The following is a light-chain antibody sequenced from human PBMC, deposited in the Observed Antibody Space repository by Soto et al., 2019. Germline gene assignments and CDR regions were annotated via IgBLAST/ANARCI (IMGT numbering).Light chain of an antibody. J-gene: IGKJ1*01. CDR1: HNISRF. Sequence: DIPMTQTPSSLSASVGDRVTVSCRSSHNISRFVNWYQQKQGRAPNLLIYAVSSLHVGVPSRFSGSGFGTDFTLTISSLQPADFATYFCQQSYNSPPTFGQGTKVEVK. V-gene: IGKV1-39*01. CDR2: AVS. CDR3: QQSYNSPPT.